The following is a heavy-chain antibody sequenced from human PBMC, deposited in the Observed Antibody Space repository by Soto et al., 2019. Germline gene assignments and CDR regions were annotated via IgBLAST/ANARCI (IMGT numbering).Heavy chain of an antibody. CDR2: IYTSGST. CDR1: GGSLRSYD. Sequence: PXGTRSLTGTVSGGSLRSYDWSWIRQPSGKGLEWIGRIYTSGSTNYNPSLKSRVTMSVDTSKNQFSLKLSSVTAADTAVYYCARDEYSSGFDWFDPWGQGTLVTVSS. CDR3: ARDEYSSGFDWFDP. V-gene: IGHV4-4*07. D-gene: IGHD6-19*01. J-gene: IGHJ5*02.